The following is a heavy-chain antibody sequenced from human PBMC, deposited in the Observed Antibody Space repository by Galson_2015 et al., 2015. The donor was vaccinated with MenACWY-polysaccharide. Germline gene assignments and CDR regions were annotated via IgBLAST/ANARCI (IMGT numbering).Heavy chain of an antibody. CDR2: IKTYSGNT. Sequence: SVKVSCKAPGYTFSTYDMNWGRQAPGRGPEWMGRIKTYSGNTHYAPKVQGSNTMTMDTSITTAYMELSRLTSDDTAVYYCVISIQYPPPPSLEDWGQGTLVTVSS. D-gene: IGHD3-3*02. J-gene: IGHJ4*02. CDR3: VISIQYPPPPSLED. V-gene: IGHV1-2*06. CDR1: GYTFSTYD.